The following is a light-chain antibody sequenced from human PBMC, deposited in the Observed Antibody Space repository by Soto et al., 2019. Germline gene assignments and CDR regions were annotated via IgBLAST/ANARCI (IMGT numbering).Light chain of an antibody. V-gene: IGKV1-5*03. Sequence: DIQMTQSPSTLSGSVGDRVTITCRASQTISSWLAWYQQKPGKAPKLLIYKASTLKSGVPSRFSGSGSGTEFTLTISSLQPDDFATYYCQHYNSYSFXQGTKVDIK. CDR3: QHYNSYS. CDR2: KAS. J-gene: IGKJ1*01. CDR1: QTISSW.